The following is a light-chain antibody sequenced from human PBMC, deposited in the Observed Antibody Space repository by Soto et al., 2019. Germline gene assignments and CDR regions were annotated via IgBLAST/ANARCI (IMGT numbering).Light chain of an antibody. CDR3: QQASAFSIT. CDR2: TAS. J-gene: IGKJ5*01. CDR1: QGISNW. Sequence: DIQMTQSPSFVSASVGDRVTVTCRASQGISNWLAWYQQKPGKAPKLLIYTASTLGSGVPSRFSGSGSGTDFTLTISSLQPEDFATYYCQQASAFSITFGQGTRLEIK. V-gene: IGKV1-12*01.